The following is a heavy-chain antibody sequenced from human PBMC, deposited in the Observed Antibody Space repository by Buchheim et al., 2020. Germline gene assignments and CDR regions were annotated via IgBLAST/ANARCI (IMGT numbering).Heavy chain of an antibody. CDR3: AKDRSAYCAGNCYSFDY. V-gene: IGHV3-23*01. CDR2: ISGSGGST. CDR1: GFTFSSYA. Sequence: EVQLLESGGGLVQPGGSLRLSCAASGFTFSSYAMNWVRQAPGKGLEWVSGISGSGGSTYYADSVKGRFTISRDNSKNTLYLQMNSLRAEETAVYYCAKDRSAYCAGNCYSFDYWGQGTL. D-gene: IGHD2-21*02. J-gene: IGHJ4*02.